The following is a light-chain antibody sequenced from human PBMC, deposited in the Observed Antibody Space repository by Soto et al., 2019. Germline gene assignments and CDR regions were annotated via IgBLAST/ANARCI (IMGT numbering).Light chain of an antibody. J-gene: IGKJ1*01. CDR1: QSVSSSY. CDR2: GAS. Sequence: EIVLTQSPGTLSLSPGERATLSCRASQSVSSSYLAWYQQKPGQAPRLLIYGASSRATGIPDRFSGSGSGTDFTLTISRLEPEDFAVYLCQQYGGSSRTFGLGTKVDIK. V-gene: IGKV3-20*01. CDR3: QQYGGSSRT.